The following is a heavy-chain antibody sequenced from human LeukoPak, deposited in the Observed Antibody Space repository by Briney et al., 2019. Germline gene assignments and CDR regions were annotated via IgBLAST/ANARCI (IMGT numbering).Heavy chain of an antibody. CDR1: GGSISTYY. J-gene: IGHJ3*02. D-gene: IGHD2-15*01. Sequence: SETLSLTCTVSGGSISTYYWNWIRQPPGEGLEWIGYIYYTGSTKSNPSLKSRVTISLDTSKNQFSLNLSSVTAADPAVYYCARGVVVVTANDKGDAFDMWGQGTVVTVSS. V-gene: IGHV4-59*01. CDR3: ARGVVVVTANDKGDAFDM. CDR2: IYYTGST.